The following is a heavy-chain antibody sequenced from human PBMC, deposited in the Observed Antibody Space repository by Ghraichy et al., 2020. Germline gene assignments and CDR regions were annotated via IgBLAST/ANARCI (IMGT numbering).Heavy chain of an antibody. CDR1: GGSISSYY. CDR3: ARSLRFSGGGV. Sequence: SETLSLTCTVSGGSISSYYWSWIRQPPGKGLEWIGYIYYSRSTNYNPSLKSRVTISVDTSKNQFSLKLSSVTAADTAVYYCARSLRFSGGGVWGQGTTVTVSS. CDR2: IYYSRST. D-gene: IGHD3-3*01. J-gene: IGHJ6*02. V-gene: IGHV4-59*01.